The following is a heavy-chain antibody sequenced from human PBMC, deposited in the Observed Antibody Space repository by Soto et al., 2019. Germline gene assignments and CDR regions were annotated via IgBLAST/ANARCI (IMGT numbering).Heavy chain of an antibody. D-gene: IGHD5-18*01. J-gene: IGHJ4*02. CDR1: GFTFSSYG. CDR3: AKDRWIQLWLTLDY. V-gene: IGHV3-30*18. Sequence: ESGGGVVQPGRSLRLSCAASGFTFSSYGMHWVRQAPGKGLEWVAVISYDGSNKYYADSVKGRFTISRDNSKNTLYLQMNSLRAEDTAVYYCAKDRWIQLWLTLDYWGQGTLVTVSS. CDR2: ISYDGSNK.